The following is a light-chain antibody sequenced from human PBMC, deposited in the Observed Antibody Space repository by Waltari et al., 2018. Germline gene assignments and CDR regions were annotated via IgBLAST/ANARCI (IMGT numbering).Light chain of an antibody. Sequence: QSALTQPASVSGSPGQSTTTSGPGSSSDVGSSNLVSWYLQHPGKAPKLIIYEVSKRPSGVSNRFSGSKSGNTASLTISGLQAEDEADYYCYSYAGGSVFGTGTKVTVL. J-gene: IGLJ1*01. CDR3: YSYAGGSV. CDR2: EVS. CDR1: SSDVGSSNL. V-gene: IGLV2-23*02.